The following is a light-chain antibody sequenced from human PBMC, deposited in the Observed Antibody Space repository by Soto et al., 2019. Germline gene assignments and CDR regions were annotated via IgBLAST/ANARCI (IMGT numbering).Light chain of an antibody. J-gene: IGKJ1*01. CDR3: QQYGHSPWT. V-gene: IGKV3-20*01. Sequence: EILLTQSPGSLSFSPGERATLSCRASESFVSSYVAWYQQTPGQAPRLLIYGSSNRATGIPDRFSVSGSGTDFTLTISRLEPEDFAVYYCQQYGHSPWTFGQGTKVDIK. CDR2: GSS. CDR1: ESFVSSY.